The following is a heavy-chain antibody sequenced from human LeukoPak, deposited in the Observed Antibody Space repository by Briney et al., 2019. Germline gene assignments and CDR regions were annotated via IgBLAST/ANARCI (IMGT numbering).Heavy chain of an antibody. CDR1: GFTFSSYA. CDR3: AEDLVTGSLDY. Sequence: PGGSLRLSCAASGFTFSSYAMSWVRQAPGKGLEWVSSISGSGGSTYYADSMKGRFTISTANSENTLYVQMNSLRAEDTAVYCAEDLVTGSLDYWGQGTLVTVSS. J-gene: IGHJ4*02. CDR2: ISGSGGST. V-gene: IGHV3-23*01. D-gene: IGHD3-10*01.